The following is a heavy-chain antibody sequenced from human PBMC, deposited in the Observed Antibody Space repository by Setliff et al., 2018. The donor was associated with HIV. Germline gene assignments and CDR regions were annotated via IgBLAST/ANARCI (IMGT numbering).Heavy chain of an antibody. CDR1: GGSISSGSYY. CDR3: ARDNSYYYGSGSHYWYGMDV. CDR2: IHTSGST. J-gene: IGHJ6*01. Sequence: SETLSLTCTVSGGSISSGSYYWSWIRQPAGKGLEWIGHIHTSGSTKYNPSLKSRVTISIDTSKNQFSLKLSSVTAADTAVYYCARDNSYYYGSGSHYWYGMDVWGQGTTVTVSS. V-gene: IGHV4-61*09. D-gene: IGHD3-10*01.